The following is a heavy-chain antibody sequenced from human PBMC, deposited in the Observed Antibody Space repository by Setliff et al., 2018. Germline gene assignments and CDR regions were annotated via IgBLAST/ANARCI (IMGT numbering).Heavy chain of an antibody. CDR3: ARSSAPIKRDYMDV. CDR1: GFTFSDYY. J-gene: IGHJ6*03. CDR2: ISSSGTSI. Sequence: LRLSCAASGFTFSDYYMNWIRQAPGKGLEWISYISSSGTSIYYADSVKGRFTVSRDNAKNSLYLQMNSLRADDAAVYYCARSSAPIKRDYMDVWGKGTTVTVSS. V-gene: IGHV3-11*04. D-gene: IGHD2-2*02.